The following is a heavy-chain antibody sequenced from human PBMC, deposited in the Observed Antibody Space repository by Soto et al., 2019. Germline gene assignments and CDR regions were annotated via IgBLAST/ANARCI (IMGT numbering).Heavy chain of an antibody. CDR2: IYANGGT. V-gene: IGHV3-53*02. Sequence: EVQLVETGGGLIQPGGSLRLSCVASGFTVSTNYMIWVRQAPGKGLEWVSIIYANGGTNHADSVKGRFTISSDISKNTLFLQMNSLSAEDTAVYYCASRSQVLNWYFDLWGRGTLLTVSS. J-gene: IGHJ2*01. CDR1: GFTVSTNY. CDR3: ASRSQVLNWYFDL.